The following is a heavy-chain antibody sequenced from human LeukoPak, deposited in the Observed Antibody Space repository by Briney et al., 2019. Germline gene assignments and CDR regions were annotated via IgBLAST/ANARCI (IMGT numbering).Heavy chain of an antibody. CDR1: GGSFSGYY. D-gene: IGHD3-9*01. Sequence: SETLSLTCAVYGGSFSGYYWSWIRQPPGKGLEWIGEINHSGSTNYNPSLKSRVTISVDTSKNQFSLELSSVTAADTAVYYCARGGWKPYYDILTGYFRAFDYWGQGTLVTVSS. CDR2: INHSGST. CDR3: ARGGWKPYYDILTGYFRAFDY. J-gene: IGHJ4*02. V-gene: IGHV4-34*01.